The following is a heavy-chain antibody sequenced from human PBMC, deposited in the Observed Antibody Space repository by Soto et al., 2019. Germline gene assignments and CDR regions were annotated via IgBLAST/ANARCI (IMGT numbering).Heavy chain of an antibody. D-gene: IGHD1-26*01. CDR3: ARREIQGPIDY. V-gene: IGHV4-28*01. CDR1: GYSISSSNW. CDR2: IYYSGTT. Sequence: QVQLQESGPGLVKPSDTLSLTCAVSGYSISSSNWWGWIRQPPGKGLEWIGYIYYSGTTYHNPSLKDRVTMSVDTSKNQFSLKLNSVTAVDTAGYYCARREIQGPIDYWGQGTLVTVSS. J-gene: IGHJ4*02.